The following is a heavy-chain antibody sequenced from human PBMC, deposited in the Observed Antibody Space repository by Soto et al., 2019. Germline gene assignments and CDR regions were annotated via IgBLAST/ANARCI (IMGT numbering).Heavy chain of an antibody. Sequence: GGSLRLSCAAPGFIFSNYEMKWVRQAPGKGLEWVSYISSSGVTRYYADSVKGRFTISRDNAKNSLYLQMNSLRAEDTAVYYCARIMGYDRSIDYWGQGTLVTVSS. D-gene: IGHD2-8*01. V-gene: IGHV3-48*03. CDR2: ISSSGVTR. CDR3: ARIMGYDRSIDY. J-gene: IGHJ4*02. CDR1: GFIFSNYE.